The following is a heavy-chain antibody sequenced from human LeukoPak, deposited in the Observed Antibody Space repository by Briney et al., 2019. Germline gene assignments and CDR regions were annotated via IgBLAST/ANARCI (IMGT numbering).Heavy chain of an antibody. J-gene: IGHJ6*02. D-gene: IGHD2-21*02. V-gene: IGHV3-48*02. Sequence: GGSLRLSCAVSGFTFSSDSMNWVRQAPGKGLEWVSYISSSSSTIYYADSVKGRFTISRDNAKNSLYLRMTSLRDEDTAGYYCARSYCGGDCYLMNYYYYGMDVWGQGTTVTVSS. CDR1: GFTFSSDS. CDR2: ISSSSSTI. CDR3: ARSYCGGDCYLMNYYYYGMDV.